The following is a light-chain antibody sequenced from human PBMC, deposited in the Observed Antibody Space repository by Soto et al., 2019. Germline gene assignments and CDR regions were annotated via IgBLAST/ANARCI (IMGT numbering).Light chain of an antibody. V-gene: IGLV2-14*01. CDR2: EVS. J-gene: IGLJ2*01. CDR1: SSDVGGYNY. Sequence: QSVLTQPASVSGSPGQSITISCTGTSSDVGGYNYVSWYQQHPGKAPKLMIYEVSNRPSEVSNRFAGSKSGNTASLTISGLEAEDEGNYYCSSYTSGSTLVVFGGGTKLNVL. CDR3: SSYTSGSTLVV.